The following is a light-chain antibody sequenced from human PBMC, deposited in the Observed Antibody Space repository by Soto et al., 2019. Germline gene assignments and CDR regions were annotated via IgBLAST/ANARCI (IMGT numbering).Light chain of an antibody. Sequence: QYALSQPPSASGSPGQSVTISCTGTSSDVGGYNYVSWYQQHPGKAPKLMIYEVSKRPSGVHDRFSGAKSGNTASLTVSGLQPEDDSNYYCSSYAGSNNVVFGGGTKLTVL. CDR3: SSYAGSNNVV. V-gene: IGLV2-8*01. CDR2: EVS. CDR1: SSDVGGYNY. J-gene: IGLJ2*01.